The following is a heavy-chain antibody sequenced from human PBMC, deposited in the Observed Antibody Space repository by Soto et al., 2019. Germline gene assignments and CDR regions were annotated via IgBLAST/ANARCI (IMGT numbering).Heavy chain of an antibody. CDR3: ARRIYCRSAGDYFDY. D-gene: IGHD6-6*01. Sequence: GESLKISCKGSGYSFTTYWIGWVRQMPGKGLECMGIIYPVDSDTRYSPSFQGQVTISADKSISTAYLQWNSLKASDTAMYYCARRIYCRSAGDYFDYWGQGTLVTVSS. J-gene: IGHJ4*02. CDR1: GYSFTTYW. V-gene: IGHV5-51*01. CDR2: IYPVDSDT.